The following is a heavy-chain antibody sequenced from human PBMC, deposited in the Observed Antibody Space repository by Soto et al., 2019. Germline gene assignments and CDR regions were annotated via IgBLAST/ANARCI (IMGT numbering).Heavy chain of an antibody. CDR2: TYYSGST. CDR1: GFTINGDSHC. J-gene: IGHJ6*02. D-gene: IGHD3-9*01. CDR3: ARARYFGVDV. Sequence: AETLSLTCAVSGFTINGDSHCWAWIRQPPGKGLEWIATTYYSGSTHYNSSLKSRATISVDTSQNQFSLELTSVTAADTAVYHCARARYFGVDVWGQGTTVT. V-gene: IGHV4-39*01.